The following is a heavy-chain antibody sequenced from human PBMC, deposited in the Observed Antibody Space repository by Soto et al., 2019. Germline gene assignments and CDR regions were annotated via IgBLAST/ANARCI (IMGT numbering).Heavy chain of an antibody. J-gene: IGHJ4*02. CDR1: GFSFSSSG. Sequence: QVQLVESGGGVVQPGRSLRLSCVASGFSFSSSGMHWVRQAPGKGLQWVAVIWHDGGNKYNADSVKGRFSISRDNSKNTIYLQMNSLSVEDTAVYYCARGNWKYGYFDYWGQGTLVAVSS. CDR3: ARGNWKYGYFDY. CDR2: IWHDGGNK. V-gene: IGHV3-33*01. D-gene: IGHD1-7*01.